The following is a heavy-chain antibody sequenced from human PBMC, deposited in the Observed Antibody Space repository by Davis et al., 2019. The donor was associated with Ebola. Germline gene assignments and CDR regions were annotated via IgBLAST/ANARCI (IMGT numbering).Heavy chain of an antibody. D-gene: IGHD6-6*01. CDR1: GGSFSGYY. J-gene: IGHJ4*02. V-gene: IGHV4-34*01. CDR3: ARQLGYSSSSGVGY. CDR2: INHSGST. Sequence: SETLSLTCAVYGGSFSGYYWSWIRQPPGKGLEWIGEINHSGSTNYNPSLKSRVTISVDTSKNQFSLKLNSVTAADTAVYYCARQLGYSSSSGVGYWGQGTLVTVSS.